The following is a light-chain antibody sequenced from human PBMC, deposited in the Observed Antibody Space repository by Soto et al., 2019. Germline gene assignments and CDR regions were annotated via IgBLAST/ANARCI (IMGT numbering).Light chain of an antibody. CDR2: YGV. CDR3: QSYDRYLTGWA. V-gene: IGLV1-40*01. Sequence: QPVPTQPGSVSGARGQKVTISCTGSSCNVGGCYPVQWSHHLPGTAPKLLISYGVYRPSGLPDRFSVSKSATSASLAITRLRPEHESVYFCQSYDRYLTGWAFGGGPTDTVL. J-gene: IGLJ3*02. CDR1: SCNVGGCYP.